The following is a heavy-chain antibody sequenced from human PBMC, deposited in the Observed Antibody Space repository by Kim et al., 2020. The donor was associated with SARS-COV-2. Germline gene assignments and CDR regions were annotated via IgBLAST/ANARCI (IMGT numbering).Heavy chain of an antibody. CDR3: ARDRIQLWVQYYYYYGMDV. CDR1: GGSFSGYY. CDR2: INHSGST. V-gene: IGHV4-34*01. J-gene: IGHJ6*02. D-gene: IGHD5-18*01. Sequence: SETLSLTCAVYGGSFSGYYWSWIRQPPGKGLEWIGEINHSGSTNYNPSLKSRVTISVDTSKNQFSLKLSSVTAADTAVYYCARDRIQLWVQYYYYYGMDVWGQGTTVTVSS.